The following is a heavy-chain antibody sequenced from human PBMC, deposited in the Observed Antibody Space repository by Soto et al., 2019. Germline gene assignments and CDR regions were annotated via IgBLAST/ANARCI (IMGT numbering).Heavy chain of an antibody. V-gene: IGHV3-23*01. J-gene: IGHJ3*02. Sequence: EVQLLESGGGLVQPGGSRKISCAASGFTFGTYSMTWLRQAPGKGLEWVSTISGSGGSTYYIDSVQGRFTISRDNSKNTLYLQMNSLRGEDTAVYYCAKDWTSIWGQGTRVTVSS. CDR1: GFTFGTYS. CDR2: ISGSGGST. D-gene: IGHD3-3*01. CDR3: AKDWTSI.